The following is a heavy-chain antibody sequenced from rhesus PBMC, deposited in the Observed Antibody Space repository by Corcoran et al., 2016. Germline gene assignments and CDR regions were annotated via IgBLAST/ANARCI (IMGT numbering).Heavy chain of an antibody. J-gene: IGHJ4*01. V-gene: IGHV3S5*01. CDR1: GFTFSSHG. Sequence: EVQLVETGGGLVQPGGSLRLSCGASGFTFSSHGMSWVRQAPGKGLEWVSGITNTGDRTFYADSVKGRFTISRDNSKNTLSLQMNSLRPEDTAVYYCASADCSTTYCSLLDYWGQGVLVTVSS. CDR3: ASADCSTTYCSLLDY. D-gene: IGHD2-15*01. CDR2: ITNTGDRT.